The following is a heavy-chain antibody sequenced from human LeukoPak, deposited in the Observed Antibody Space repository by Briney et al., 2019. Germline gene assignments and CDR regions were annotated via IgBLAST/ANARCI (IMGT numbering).Heavy chain of an antibody. D-gene: IGHD2-15*01. CDR1: GYTFTSYY. J-gene: IGHJ3*02. CDR3: ASTGYCSGGSCYAGTDAFDI. V-gene: IGHV1-46*01. Sequence: ASVKVSCKASGYTFTSYYMHWVRQAPGQGLEWMGIINPSGGSTSYAQKFQGRVTMTRDTSTRTVYMELSSLRSEDTAVYYCASTGYCSGGSCYAGTDAFDIWGQGTMVTVSS. CDR2: INPSGGST.